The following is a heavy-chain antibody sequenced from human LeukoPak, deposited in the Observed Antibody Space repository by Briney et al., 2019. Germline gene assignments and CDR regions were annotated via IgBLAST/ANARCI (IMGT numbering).Heavy chain of an antibody. CDR1: GGTFSSYA. Sequence: SVKVSCKASGGTFSSYAISWVRQAPGQGLEWMGGIIPIFGTANYAQKFQGRVTITADESTSTAYMELSSLRSEDTAVYYCARDLLPAGYCSSTSCSTGVRQHCGQGTLVTVSS. CDR2: IIPIFGTA. D-gene: IGHD2-2*01. J-gene: IGHJ1*01. CDR3: ARDLLPAGYCSSTSCSTGVRQH. V-gene: IGHV1-69*01.